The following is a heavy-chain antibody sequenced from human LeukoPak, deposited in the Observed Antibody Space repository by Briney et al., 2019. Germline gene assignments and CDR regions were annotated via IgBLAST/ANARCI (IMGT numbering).Heavy chain of an antibody. Sequence: PGGSLRLSCAASGFTFSSYEMNWVRQAPGKGLEWVSYISSSGSTIYYADSVKGRFTISRDNAKNSLYLQMNSLRAEDTAVYYCARVFGFTSWYYMDVWGKGTTVTISS. CDR1: GFTFSSYE. J-gene: IGHJ6*03. CDR3: ARVFGFTSWYYMDV. CDR2: ISSSGSTI. D-gene: IGHD2-2*01. V-gene: IGHV3-48*03.